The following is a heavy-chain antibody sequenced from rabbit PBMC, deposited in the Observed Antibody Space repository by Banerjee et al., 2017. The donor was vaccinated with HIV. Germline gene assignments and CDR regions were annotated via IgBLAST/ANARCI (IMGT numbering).Heavy chain of an antibody. V-gene: IGHV1S40*01. J-gene: IGHJ4*01. CDR2: IYVGSSGNT. D-gene: IGHD6-1*01. CDR1: GFSLSNNYV. CDR3: ARAGDYDYTYGYAGYPM. Sequence: QSLEESGGDLVKPGASLTLTCTASGFSLSNNYVMCWVRQAPGKGLEWIACIYVGSSGNTDYASWAEGRFTISKTSSTTATLQMTSLTAADTATYFCARAGDYDYTYGYAGYPMWGQGTLVTVS.